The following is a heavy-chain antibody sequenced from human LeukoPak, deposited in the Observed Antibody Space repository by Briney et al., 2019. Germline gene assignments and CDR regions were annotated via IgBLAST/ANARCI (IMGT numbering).Heavy chain of an antibody. CDR2: INSDGSST. J-gene: IGHJ4*02. CDR3: ARGDIVVVPAAIVDY. CDR1: GFTFSSYW. Sequence: GGSLRLSCAASGFTFSSYWMHWVRQAPGKGLVWVSRINSDGSSTSYADSVKGRFTISRDNAKNTLYLQMDSLRAEDTAVYYCARGDIVVVPAAIVDYWGQGTLVTVSS. D-gene: IGHD2-2*02. V-gene: IGHV3-74*01.